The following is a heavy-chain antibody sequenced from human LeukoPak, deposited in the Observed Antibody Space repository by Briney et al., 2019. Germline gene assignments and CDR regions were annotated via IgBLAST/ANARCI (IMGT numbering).Heavy chain of an antibody. V-gene: IGHV3-23*01. CDR2: ISGSGGST. D-gene: IGHD3-10*01. CDR1: GFTFSSYA. CDR3: ATLWFGEFSPCDY. Sequence: GGSLRLSCAASGFTFSSYAMSWVRQAPGKGLEWGSAISGSGGSTYYADSVKGRFTISRDNSKNTLYLQMNSLRAEDTAVYYCATLWFGEFSPCDYWGQGTLVTVSS. J-gene: IGHJ4*02.